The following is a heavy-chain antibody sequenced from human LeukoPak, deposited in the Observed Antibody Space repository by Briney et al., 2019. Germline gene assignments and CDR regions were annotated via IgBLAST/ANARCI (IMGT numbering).Heavy chain of an antibody. D-gene: IGHD6-19*01. CDR3: ARSEESIAVAGTFDY. CDR2: INHSGST. V-gene: IGHV4-34*01. Sequence: SETLSLTCAVYGGSFSGYYWSWIRQPPGKGLEWIGEINHSGSTNYNPSLKSRVTISVDTSTNQFSLKLSSVTAADTAVYYCARSEESIAVAGTFDYWGQGTLVTVSS. CDR1: GGSFSGYY. J-gene: IGHJ4*02.